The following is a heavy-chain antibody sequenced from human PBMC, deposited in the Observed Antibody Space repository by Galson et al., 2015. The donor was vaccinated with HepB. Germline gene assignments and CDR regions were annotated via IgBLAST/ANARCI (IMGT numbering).Heavy chain of an antibody. J-gene: IGHJ4*02. D-gene: IGHD2-21*01. Sequence: SLRLSCAASGFTFSSYAMSWVRQAPGRGLEWISSISGSGRRTYYADSVKGRFTISRDNAKNTLYLEMDTLSAGDTAVYYCTKDPRFVVVPYTEDWGQGTLVTVSS. V-gene: IGHV3-23*01. CDR2: ISGSGRRT. CDR3: TKDPRFVVVPYTED. CDR1: GFTFSSYA.